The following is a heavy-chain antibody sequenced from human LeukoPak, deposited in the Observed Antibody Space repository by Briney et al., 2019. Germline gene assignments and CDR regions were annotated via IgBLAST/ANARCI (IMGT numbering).Heavy chain of an antibody. CDR3: ASIVVVPAATDY. Sequence: SQTLSLTCTVSGGSISSGGYYWSWIRRHPGKGLEWIGYVYYSGSTYYNPSLKSRVTISVDTSKNQFSLKLSSVTAADTAVYYCASIVVVPAATDYWGQGTLVTVSS. J-gene: IGHJ4*02. D-gene: IGHD2-2*01. CDR1: GGSISSGGYY. V-gene: IGHV4-31*03. CDR2: VYYSGST.